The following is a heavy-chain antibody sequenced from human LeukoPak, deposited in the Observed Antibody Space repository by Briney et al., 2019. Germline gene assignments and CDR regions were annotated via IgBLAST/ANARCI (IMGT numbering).Heavy chain of an antibody. CDR3: ARGVAAAGTPVYYFDY. D-gene: IGHD6-13*01. J-gene: IGHJ4*02. CDR1: GFTFSSYG. V-gene: IGHV3-30*02. CDR2: IRYDGSNK. Sequence: PGGSLRLSCAASGFTFSSYGMHWVRQAPGKGLEWVAFIRYDGSNKYYADSVKGRFTISRDNSKNTLYLQMGSLRAEDMAVYYCARGVAAAGTPVYYFDYWGQGTLVTVSS.